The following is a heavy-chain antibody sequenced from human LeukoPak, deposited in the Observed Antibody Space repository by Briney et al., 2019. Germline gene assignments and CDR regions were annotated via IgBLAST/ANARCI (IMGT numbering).Heavy chain of an antibody. Sequence: GESLKISCKGSGYNFTSYWIGWVRQMPGKGLEWMGVIYPGDSDTRHSPSFQGQVTISADKSISTAYLQWSSLEASDTAMYYCARLESGYDSSGYYAYLDSWGQGTLVTVSS. D-gene: IGHD3-22*01. CDR2: IYPGDSDT. V-gene: IGHV5-51*01. CDR1: GYNFTSYW. J-gene: IGHJ4*02. CDR3: ARLESGYDSSGYYAYLDS.